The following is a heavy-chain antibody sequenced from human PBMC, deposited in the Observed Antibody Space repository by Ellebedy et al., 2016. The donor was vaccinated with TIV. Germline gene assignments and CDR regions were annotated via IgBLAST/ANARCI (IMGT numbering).Heavy chain of an antibody. D-gene: IGHD3-10*01. CDR3: ARDQGWAYPGSTRFDY. V-gene: IGHV3-30*03. Sequence: PGGSLRLSCVASGVNFRSYGMHWVRQAPGKGLEWVAVTPYDGNYRYYAESVKGRFTISRDNAKNSLYLQMSSLRAEDTAVYYCARDQGWAYPGSTRFDYWGQGTLVTVSS. CDR2: TPYDGNYR. J-gene: IGHJ4*03. CDR1: GVNFRSYG.